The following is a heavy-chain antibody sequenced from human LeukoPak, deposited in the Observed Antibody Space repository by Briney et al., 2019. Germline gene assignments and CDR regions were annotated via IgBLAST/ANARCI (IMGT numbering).Heavy chain of an antibody. J-gene: IGHJ4*02. CDR3: ARFSPRALGNFFDY. Sequence: PSQTLSLTCTVSGGSISSGDYYWSWIRQPPGMGREGIGYIYYSGSTYYNPSLKSRVPISVDTSKNPFSLKLSSVTAADPAVYYCARFSPRALGNFFDYWGQGTLVTVSS. D-gene: IGHD3-16*01. V-gene: IGHV4-30-4*08. CDR1: GGSISSGDYY. CDR2: IYYSGST.